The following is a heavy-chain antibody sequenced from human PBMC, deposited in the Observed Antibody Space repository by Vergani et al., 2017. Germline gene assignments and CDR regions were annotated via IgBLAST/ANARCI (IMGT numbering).Heavy chain of an antibody. CDR2: IIPILGIA. D-gene: IGHD3-22*01. CDR1: GGTFSSHT. J-gene: IGHJ4*02. V-gene: IGHV1-69*02. Sequence: QVQLVQSGAEVKKPGSSVKVSCKASGGTFSSHTISWVRQAPGQGLEWMGRIIPILGIANYAQKFQGRVTITADKSTSTAYMELSSLRSEDTAVYYCARLSGYNQLGYWGQGTLVTVSS. CDR3: ARLSGYNQLGY.